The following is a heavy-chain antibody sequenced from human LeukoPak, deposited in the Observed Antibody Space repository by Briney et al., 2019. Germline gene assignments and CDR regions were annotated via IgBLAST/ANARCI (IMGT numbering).Heavy chain of an antibody. CDR2: INSDGSST. CDR3: ARGTTVVTPVFDY. D-gene: IGHD4-23*01. J-gene: IGHJ4*02. Sequence: GGSLRLSCAASGFTFSSYWMHWVRHAAGKGLVWVSRINSDGSSTSYADSVKGRFTISRDNAKNTLYLQMNSLRAEDTAVYYCARGTTVVTPVFDYWGQGTLVTVSS. CDR1: GFTFSSYW. V-gene: IGHV3-74*01.